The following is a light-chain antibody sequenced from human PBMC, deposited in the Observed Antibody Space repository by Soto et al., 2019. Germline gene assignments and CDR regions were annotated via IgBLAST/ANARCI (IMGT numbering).Light chain of an antibody. CDR3: QSYDSSLSAYV. CDR1: SSNIGAGYD. J-gene: IGLJ1*01. CDR2: DNS. Sequence: QSVLTQPPSVSGAPGQRGTISCTGSSSNIGAGYDVHWYQQLPGTAPKLLIYDNSNRPSGVPDRFSGSKSGTSSSLAITGLQADDEADYYCQSYDSSLSAYVFGTGTKVTVL. V-gene: IGLV1-40*01.